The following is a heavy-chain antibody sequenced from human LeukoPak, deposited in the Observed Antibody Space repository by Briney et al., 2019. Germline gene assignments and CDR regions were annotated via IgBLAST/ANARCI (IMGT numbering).Heavy chain of an antibody. V-gene: IGHV4-59*01. CDR2: IFYNGST. Sequence: SETLSLTCTVSGGSFGLYHWSWIRQPPGKGLEWIGYIFYNGSTKYNISLKSRLTISIDTSKNQFSPKLSSVTAADTAVYYCARDRAAGSDWLDPWGQGTLVTVSS. J-gene: IGHJ5*02. D-gene: IGHD3-10*01. CDR3: ARDRAAGSDWLDP. CDR1: GGSFGLYH.